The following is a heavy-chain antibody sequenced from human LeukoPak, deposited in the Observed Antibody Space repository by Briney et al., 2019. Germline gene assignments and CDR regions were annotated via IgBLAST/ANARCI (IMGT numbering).Heavy chain of an antibody. V-gene: IGHV4-4*07. Sequence: PADTLSLTWTVSGDSISTYYWRWLRPPAGNGLECIVRIYTSGSTNYHPSLKSRVPMSVGTSKKQFSLKLSCVAAADPGVYYCARGAYCGGDCYSIYYFDYWGQGTLLTVSS. J-gene: IGHJ4*02. CDR2: IYTSGST. D-gene: IGHD2-21*02. CDR1: GDSISTYY. CDR3: ARGAYCGGDCYSIYYFDY.